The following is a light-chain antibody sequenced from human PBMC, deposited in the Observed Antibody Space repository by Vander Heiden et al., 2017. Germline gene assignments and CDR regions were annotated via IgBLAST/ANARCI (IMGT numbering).Light chain of an antibody. V-gene: IGLV2-23*02. Sequence: QSAPTHPAPASGFPGESITISCTGTSSDVGSYNLVAWYQQHPGKTPKLIVYEVSKRPSGVSNSFSGSKSGNTASLTISGLQTEDEADYYYCANAGSSSYVFGTGTKVTVL. CDR3: CANAGSSSYV. CDR1: SSDVGSYNL. CDR2: EVS. J-gene: IGLJ1*01.